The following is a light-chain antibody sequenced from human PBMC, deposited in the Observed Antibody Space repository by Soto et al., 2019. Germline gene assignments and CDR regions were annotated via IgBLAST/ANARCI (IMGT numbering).Light chain of an antibody. Sequence: DIQMTQSPSSLSASVGDRVTITCRASQGISNYLAWYQQQPVKVPKLLIYVASTLQSGVPSRFSGSGSGTDFTLTISILKSEDVATYYCQKYNSAPWTFGQGTKFEIK. V-gene: IGKV1-27*01. CDR1: QGISNY. CDR2: VAS. J-gene: IGKJ1*01. CDR3: QKYNSAPWT.